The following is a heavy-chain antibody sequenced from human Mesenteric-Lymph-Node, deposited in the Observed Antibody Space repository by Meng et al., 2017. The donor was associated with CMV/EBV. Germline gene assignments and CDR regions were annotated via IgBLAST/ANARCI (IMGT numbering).Heavy chain of an antibody. CDR2: IKQDGNEK. J-gene: IGHJ4*02. Sequence: GESLKISCVASGFTFTSYWMSWVRQAPGKGLEWVANIKQDGNEKYYVDSVKGRFTISRDNAKNSVYLQMNSPRVEDTAVYYCASSALWGQGTLVTVSS. V-gene: IGHV3-7*01. D-gene: IGHD1-26*01. CDR3: ASSAL. CDR1: GFTFTSYW.